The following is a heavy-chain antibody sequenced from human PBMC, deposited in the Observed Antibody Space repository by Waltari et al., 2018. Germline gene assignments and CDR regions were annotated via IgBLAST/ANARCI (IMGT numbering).Heavy chain of an antibody. CDR2: ISYSGST. J-gene: IGHJ5*02. V-gene: IGHV4-39*01. CDR1: GGSISSEIYS. Sequence: QLQLQESGPGLVKPSANLSLTCTVSGGSISSEIYSWGWIRQPPGKGLECIGIISYSGSTYYNPSLKSRVTISVDTSKNQFSLKLSSVTAADTAVYYCARLSYHIVTGYGWFDPWGLGTLVTVSS. CDR3: ARLSYHIVTGYGWFDP. D-gene: IGHD3-9*01.